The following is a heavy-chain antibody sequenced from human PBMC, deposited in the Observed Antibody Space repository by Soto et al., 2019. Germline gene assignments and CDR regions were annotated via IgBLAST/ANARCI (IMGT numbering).Heavy chain of an antibody. V-gene: IGHV3-72*01. D-gene: IGHD6-13*01. Sequence: GGSLSLSCAASGFTFSDHYMDWVRQAPGKGLEWVGRIRNKANSYTTEYAASVKGRFTVSRDDSKSSLYLQMNSLKIEDTAIYYCTRVRSSSWGLDAFDIWGQGTLVTVSS. CDR3: TRVRSSSWGLDAFDI. J-gene: IGHJ3*02. CDR2: IRNKANSYTT. CDR1: GFTFSDHY.